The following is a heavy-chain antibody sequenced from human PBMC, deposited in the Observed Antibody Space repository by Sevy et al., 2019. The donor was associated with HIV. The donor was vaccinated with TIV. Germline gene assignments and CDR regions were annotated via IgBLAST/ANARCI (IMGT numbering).Heavy chain of an antibody. D-gene: IGHD3-3*01. V-gene: IGHV1-2*02. J-gene: IGHJ6*02. Sequence: ASVKVSCKASGYTFSDSGYYVHWVRQAPGQGLEWMGWINPKSGATNYAQKFQGRVTMTRDTSVSTANMGLNRLTSDDTAVYYWARESYDFWTGPVDYDYGMDVWGQGTTVTVSS. CDR3: ARESYDFWTGPVDYDYGMDV. CDR1: GYTFSDSGYY. CDR2: INPKSGAT.